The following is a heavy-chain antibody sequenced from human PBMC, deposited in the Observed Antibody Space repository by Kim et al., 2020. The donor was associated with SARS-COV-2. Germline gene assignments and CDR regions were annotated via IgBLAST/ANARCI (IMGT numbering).Heavy chain of an antibody. J-gene: IGHJ4*02. CDR1: GGSISSSNW. CDR2: IYHSGST. CDR3: ARGSVKVAVAGPLDY. D-gene: IGHD6-19*01. V-gene: IGHV4-4*02. Sequence: SETLSLTCAVSGGSISSSNWWSWVRQPPGKGLEWIGEIYHSGSTNYNPSLKSRVTISVDKSKNQFSLKLSSVTAADTAVYYCARGSVKVAVAGPLDYWGQGTLVTVSS.